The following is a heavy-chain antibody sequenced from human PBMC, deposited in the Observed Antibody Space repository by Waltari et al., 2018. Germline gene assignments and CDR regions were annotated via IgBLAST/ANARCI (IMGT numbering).Heavy chain of an antibody. D-gene: IGHD3-22*01. CDR3: ARVPTMIDAFDI. V-gene: IGHV4-39*07. J-gene: IGHJ3*02. CDR1: GGSISSSSYY. CDR2: IYYSGGT. Sequence: QLQLQESGPGLVKPSETLSLTCTVSGGSISSSSYYWGWIRQPPGKGLEWIGSIYYSGGTYYNPSLKSRVTISVDTSKNQFSLKLSSVTAADTAVYYCARVPTMIDAFDIWGQGTMVTVSS.